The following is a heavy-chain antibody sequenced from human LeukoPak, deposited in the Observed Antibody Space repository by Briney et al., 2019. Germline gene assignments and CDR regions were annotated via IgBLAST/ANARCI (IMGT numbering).Heavy chain of an antibody. CDR1: GFTVSNNY. J-gene: IGHJ4*02. D-gene: IGHD3-10*01. CDR3: ARDSYFYGSGSYPSDY. V-gene: IGHV3-66*01. Sequence: GGSLRLSCAASGFTVSNNYLSWVRQAPGKGLEWVSVIYAGGRTYHADPVKGRFTISRDNSKNTLYLQMNSLRAEDTAVYYCARDSYFYGSGSYPSDYWGQGTLVTVSS. CDR2: IYAGGRT.